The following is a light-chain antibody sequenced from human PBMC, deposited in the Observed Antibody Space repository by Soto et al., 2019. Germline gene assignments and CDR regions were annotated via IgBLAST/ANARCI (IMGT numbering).Light chain of an antibody. CDR3: QQYGRSSWT. J-gene: IGKJ1*01. Sequence: EIVLTQSPDTLSLSPGEIATLSCSASQSVSSSYLAWYQQKPGQAPRLLIYGASIRATGIPDRFSGSGSGTDFTLTISRLEPEDFAVYYCQQYGRSSWTCGQGTKGDIK. CDR1: QSVSSSY. V-gene: IGKV3-20*01. CDR2: GAS.